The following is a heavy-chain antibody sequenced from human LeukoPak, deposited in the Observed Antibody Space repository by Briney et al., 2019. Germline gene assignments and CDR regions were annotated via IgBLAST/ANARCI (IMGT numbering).Heavy chain of an antibody. CDR1: GGSISSGFSY. D-gene: IGHD1-1*01. J-gene: IGHJ4*02. V-gene: IGHV4-61*02. Sequence: PSETLSLTCTVSGGSISSGFSYWSWIRQPAGKGLEWIGRIYSSGSTNYNPSLKSRVTISVDMSKNQFSLQLNSVTAADTAVYYCTRELAGTTVDYWGQGTLVTVSS. CDR2: IYSSGST. CDR3: TRELAGTTVDY.